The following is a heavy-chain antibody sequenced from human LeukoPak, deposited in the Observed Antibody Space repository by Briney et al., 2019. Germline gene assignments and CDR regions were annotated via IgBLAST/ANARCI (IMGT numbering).Heavy chain of an antibody. V-gene: IGHV1-8*01. J-gene: IGHJ6*02. D-gene: IGHD1-26*01. CDR1: GYIFTSYD. Sequence: ASVKVSCKASGYIFTSYDINWVRQATGKGLEWMGWMNPNSGNTGYAQKFQGRVTMTRNTSISTAYMKLSSLRTEDTAVYYCARGGRYYYGMDVWGQGTTVTVSS. CDR3: ARGGRYYYGMDV. CDR2: MNPNSGNT.